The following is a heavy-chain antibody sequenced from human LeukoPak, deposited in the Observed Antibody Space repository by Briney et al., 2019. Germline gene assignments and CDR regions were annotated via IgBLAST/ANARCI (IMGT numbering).Heavy chain of an antibody. D-gene: IGHD1-26*01. CDR1: GYTFTGYY. V-gene: IGHV1-2*02. CDR3: ATTPALYSGSYYYFDY. J-gene: IGHJ4*02. Sequence: ASVKVSCKASGYTFTGYYMHWVRQAPGQGLEWMGWINPNSGGTNYAQKFQGRVTMTRDTSISTAYMELSSLRSEDTAVYYCATTPALYSGSYYYFDYWGQGTLVTVSS. CDR2: INPNSGGT.